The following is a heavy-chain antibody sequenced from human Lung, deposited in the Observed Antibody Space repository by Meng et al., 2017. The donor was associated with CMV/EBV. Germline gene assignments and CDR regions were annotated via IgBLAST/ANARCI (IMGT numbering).Heavy chain of an antibody. CDR1: GYTFGSYG. J-gene: IGHJ4*02. V-gene: IGHV1-18*01. D-gene: IGHD2-15*01. CDR3: ASGTPGRSYCDY. Sequence: QVNLLQSGPEVKKPGASVRVSCKASGYTFGSYGICWVRQAPGQGLEWMGWFVNYVDTYPAPKFQGRVTMTTDTHTNTAFMELRSLTSDDTAVYYRASGTPGRSYCDYWGQGTLVTVSS. CDR2: FVNYVDT.